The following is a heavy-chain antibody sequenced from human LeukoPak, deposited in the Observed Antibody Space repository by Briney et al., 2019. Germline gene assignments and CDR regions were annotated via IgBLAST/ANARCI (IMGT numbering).Heavy chain of an antibody. Sequence: PSETLSLTCTVSGGSISSSSYYWGWIRQPPGKGLEWIGSIYYSGSTYYNPSLKSRVTISVDTSKNQFSLKLSSVTAADTAVYYCARLSGGFDPWGQGTLVTVSS. V-gene: IGHV4-39*01. CDR3: ARLSGGFDP. J-gene: IGHJ5*02. CDR2: IYYSGST. D-gene: IGHD3-10*01. CDR1: GGSISSSSYY.